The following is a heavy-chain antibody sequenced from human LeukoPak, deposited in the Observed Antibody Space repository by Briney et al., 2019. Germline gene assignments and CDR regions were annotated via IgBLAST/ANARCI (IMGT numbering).Heavy chain of an antibody. CDR2: ISSSGSTI. J-gene: IGHJ4*02. CDR3: ARGGHSYSPLKY. D-gene: IGHD5-18*01. V-gene: IGHV3-48*03. CDR1: GFTFSSYE. Sequence: GGSLRLSCAASGFTFSSYEMNWVRQAPGKGLEWVSYISSSGSTIYYADSVKGRFTISRDNAKNSLYLQMNSLRAEDTAVYYCARGGHSYSPLKYWGQGTLVTVSS.